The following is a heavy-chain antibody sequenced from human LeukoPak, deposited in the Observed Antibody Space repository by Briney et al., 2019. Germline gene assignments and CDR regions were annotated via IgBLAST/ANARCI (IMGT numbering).Heavy chain of an antibody. CDR2: IIPILGIA. CDR1: GGTFSSYT. V-gene: IGHV1-69*04. CDR3: AREKTGTKYYFDY. D-gene: IGHD1-7*01. J-gene: IGHJ4*02. Sequence: ASVKVSCKASGGTFSSYTISWVRQAPGQGLEWVGRIIPILGIANYAQKFQGRVTITADKSTSTAYMELSSLRSEDTAVYYCAREKTGTKYYFDYWGQGTLVTVSS.